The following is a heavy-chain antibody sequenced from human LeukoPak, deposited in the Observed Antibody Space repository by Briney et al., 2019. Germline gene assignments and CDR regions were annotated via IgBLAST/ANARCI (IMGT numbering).Heavy chain of an antibody. V-gene: IGHV3-21*04. CDR3: ARGSPRGIGPYYFDY. CDR1: GFTFSDYS. Sequence: GGSLRLSCAASGFTFSDYSMNWVRQAPGKGLEWVSSISSSSSYIYYADSVKGRFTISRDNAKNTLYLQMNSLTAADTAVYYCARGSPRGIGPYYFDYWGQGTLVTVSS. D-gene: IGHD3-10*01. J-gene: IGHJ4*02. CDR2: ISSSSSYI.